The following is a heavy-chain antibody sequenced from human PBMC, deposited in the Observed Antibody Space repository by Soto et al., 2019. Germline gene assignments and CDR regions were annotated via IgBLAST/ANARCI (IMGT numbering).Heavy chain of an antibody. CDR3: ARGRYGDY. J-gene: IGHJ4*02. CDR2: ISAHNGNT. D-gene: IGHD1-1*01. CDR1: GYAFTTYG. Sequence: QVHLVQSGAAVKKPGASVQVSCKGSGYAFTTYGITWVRQPRGQGLEWLGWISAHNGNTNYAQKLQSRVTGTRDTSTSTAYMELRSKRSVETAVYYCARGRYGDYWGQGALV. V-gene: IGHV1-18*01.